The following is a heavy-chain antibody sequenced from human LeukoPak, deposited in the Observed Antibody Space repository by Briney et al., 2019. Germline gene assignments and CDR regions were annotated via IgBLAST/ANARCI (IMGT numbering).Heavy chain of an antibody. D-gene: IGHD3-22*01. CDR2: IRYDGSNK. V-gene: IGHV3-30*02. Sequence: GGSLRLSCAASGFTFSSYGMHWFRQAPGKGLEWVAFIRYDGSNKYYADSVKGRFTISRDNSKNTLYLQMKSLRAEDTAVHYCAKPNYYDIKSTIDYWGQGTLVTVSS. J-gene: IGHJ4*02. CDR1: GFTFSSYG. CDR3: AKPNYYDIKSTIDY.